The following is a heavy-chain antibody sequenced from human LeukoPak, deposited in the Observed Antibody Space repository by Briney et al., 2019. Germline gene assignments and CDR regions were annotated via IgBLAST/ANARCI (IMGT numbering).Heavy chain of an antibody. V-gene: IGHV4-39*07. CDR2: IYYSGST. Sequence: SETLSLTCTVSGGSISSSSYYWGWIRQPPGKGLEWIGSIYYSGSTYYNPSLESRVTMSLDTSKNQFSLKLSSVTAADTAVYYCARDENGYVWGSFRAWGQGTLVTVSS. J-gene: IGHJ5*02. CDR3: ARDENGYVWGSFRA. D-gene: IGHD3-16*02. CDR1: GGSISSSSYY.